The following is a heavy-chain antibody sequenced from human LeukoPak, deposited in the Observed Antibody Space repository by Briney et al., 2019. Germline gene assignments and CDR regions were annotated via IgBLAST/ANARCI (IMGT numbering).Heavy chain of an antibody. CDR1: GGSFSGYY. D-gene: IGHD3-22*01. CDR3: ARGRGFSGYYYH. CDR2: INHSGST. J-gene: IGHJ5*02. V-gene: IGHV4-34*01. Sequence: SETLSLTCAVYGGSFSGYYWSWIRQPPGKGLEWIGEINHSGSTNYNPSLKSRVTISVDTSKNQFSLKLSSVTAADTAVYYCARGRGFSGYYYHWGQGTLVAVSS.